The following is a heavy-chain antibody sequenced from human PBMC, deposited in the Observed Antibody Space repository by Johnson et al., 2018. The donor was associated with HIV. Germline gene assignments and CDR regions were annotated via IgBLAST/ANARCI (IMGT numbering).Heavy chain of an antibody. J-gene: IGHJ3*02. D-gene: IGHD2-8*01. CDR3: ARLRRMGAFDI. CDR2: ISYDGSNK. Sequence: QVQLVESGGGVVQPGRSLRLSCAASRFTFSSYVMHWVRQAPGKGLEWVAVISYDGSNKYYADSVKGRFTISRDNSKNTLYLQMNSLRAEDTAVYYCARLRRMGAFDIWGQGPMVTVSS. V-gene: IGHV3-30*03. CDR1: RFTFSSYV.